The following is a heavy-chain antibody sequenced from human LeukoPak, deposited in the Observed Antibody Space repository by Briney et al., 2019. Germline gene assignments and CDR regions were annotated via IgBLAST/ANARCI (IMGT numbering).Heavy chain of an antibody. V-gene: IGHV3-23*01. CDR2: ISGSGGST. D-gene: IGHD6-13*01. CDR1: GFTFSSYA. CDR3: AKSFLGSWVYYFDY. J-gene: IGHJ4*02. Sequence: GGSLRLSCAASGFTFSSYAMSWVPQAPGKGLEWVSAISGSGGSTYYADSVKVRFTISRDNSKNTLYLQMNSLRAADMAVYYCAKSFLGSWVYYFDYWGQGTLVTVSS.